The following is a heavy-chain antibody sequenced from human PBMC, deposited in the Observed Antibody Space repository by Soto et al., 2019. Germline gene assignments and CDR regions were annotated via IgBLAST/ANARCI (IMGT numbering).Heavy chain of an antibody. CDR1: GFTFSSYA. D-gene: IGHD4-17*01. CDR2: ISGSGGST. Sequence: GGSLRLSCAASGFTFSSYAMSWVRQAPGKGLEWVSAISGSGGSTYYADSVKGRFTISRDNSKNTLYLQMNSLRAEDTAVYYCAKGPLGNYGDFLRYYYGMDVWGQGTTVTVSS. V-gene: IGHV3-23*01. J-gene: IGHJ6*02. CDR3: AKGPLGNYGDFLRYYYGMDV.